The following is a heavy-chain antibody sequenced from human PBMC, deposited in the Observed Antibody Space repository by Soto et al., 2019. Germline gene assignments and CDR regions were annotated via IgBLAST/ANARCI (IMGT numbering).Heavy chain of an antibody. J-gene: IGHJ5*02. CDR2: IYYSGST. CDR1: GGSISSSSYY. Sequence: ETLSLTCTVSGGSISSSSYYWGWIRQPPGKGLEWIGSIYYSGSTYYNPSLKSRVTISVDTSKNQFSLKLSSVTAADTAVYYCARHVSVTIFGVAPNWFDPWGQGTLVTVSS. D-gene: IGHD3-3*01. CDR3: ARHVSVTIFGVAPNWFDP. V-gene: IGHV4-39*01.